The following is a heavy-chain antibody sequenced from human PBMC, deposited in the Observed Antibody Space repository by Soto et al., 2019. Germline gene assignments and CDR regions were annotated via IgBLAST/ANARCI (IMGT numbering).Heavy chain of an antibody. CDR1: GFTFSGSA. V-gene: IGHV3-73*01. D-gene: IGHD3-16*01. Sequence: PGGSLRLSCAASGFTFSGSAMHWVRQASGKGLEWVGRIRSKANSYATAYAASVKGRFTISRDDSKNTAYLQMNSLKTEDTAVYYCTRPLTRDAGAFDIWGQGTMVTVSS. CDR2: IRSKANSYAT. J-gene: IGHJ3*02. CDR3: TRPLTRDAGAFDI.